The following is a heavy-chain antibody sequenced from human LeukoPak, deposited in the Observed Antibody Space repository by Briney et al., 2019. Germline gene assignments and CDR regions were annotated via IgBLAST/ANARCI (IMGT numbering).Heavy chain of an antibody. D-gene: IGHD3-10*01. CDR3: ARGRYYYGSGNYYDY. CDR1: GGSISSGSYY. V-gene: IGHV4-61*02. Sequence: SQTLSLTCTVSGGSISSGSYYWSWIRRPAGKGLEWIGRIYTSGSTNYNPSLKSRVTISVDTSKNQFSLKLSSVTAADTAVYYCARGRYYYGSGNYYDYWGQGTLVTVSS. J-gene: IGHJ4*02. CDR2: IYTSGST.